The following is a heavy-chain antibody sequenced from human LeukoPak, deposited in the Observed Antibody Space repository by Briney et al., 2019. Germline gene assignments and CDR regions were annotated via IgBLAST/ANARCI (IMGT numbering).Heavy chain of an antibody. D-gene: IGHD3-3*01. J-gene: IGHJ5*02. V-gene: IGHV4-4*07. CDR3: ARVRYEGFDP. CDR1: GGSMSRYY. Sequence: PSETLSLTCTVSGGSMSRYYWSWIRQPAGQGLEWIGRIYTSGSTNYNPSLKSRVTMSVDTSRNQFSLSLRSVTAADTAVYYCARVRYEGFDPWGQGTLVTVSS. CDR2: IYTSGST.